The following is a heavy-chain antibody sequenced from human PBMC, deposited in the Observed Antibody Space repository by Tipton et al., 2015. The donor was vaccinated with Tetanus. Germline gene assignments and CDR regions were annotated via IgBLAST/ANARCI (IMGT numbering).Heavy chain of an antibody. CDR2: IFYGGTT. CDR3: ARDLGTSGFH. CDR1: GDSITSFY. Sequence: LRLSCTVSGDSITSFYWSWIRQPPGKGLEWIGYIFYGGTTNYNPSLKSRVTISLDTSKNQFSLQLSSVTAADTAVYYCARDLGTSGFHWGQGALVAVST. D-gene: IGHD1-7*01. V-gene: IGHV4-59*01. J-gene: IGHJ4*02.